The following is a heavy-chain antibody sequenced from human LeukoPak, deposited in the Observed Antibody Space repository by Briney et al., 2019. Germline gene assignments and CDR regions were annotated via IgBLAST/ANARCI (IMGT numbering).Heavy chain of an antibody. CDR3: ARGYCSSFRCPGAFDI. J-gene: IGHJ3*02. CDR2: INHSGTT. CDR1: GGSFSGYY. V-gene: IGHV4-34*01. D-gene: IGHD2-2*01. Sequence: SETLSLTCAVYGGSFSGYYWTWIRQPPGKGLEWIGEINHSGTTNYNPSLKSRVTISVDTSQNQFSLSLSSVTAADTAVYYCARGYCSSFRCPGAFDIWGQGTMVAVSS.